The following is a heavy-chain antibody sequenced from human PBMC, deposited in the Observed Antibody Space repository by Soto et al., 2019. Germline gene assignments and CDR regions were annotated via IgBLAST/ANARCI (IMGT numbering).Heavy chain of an antibody. V-gene: IGHV6-1*01. CDR1: GDRVSSNSAA. Sequence: SQTLSLTCAISGDRVSSNSAAWNWIRQSPSRGLEWLGRTYYRSKWYNDYAVSVKSRITINPDTSKNQFSLQLNSVTPEDTAVYYCAREVAWDTAMVNDYYYGMDVWAKGPRSPSP. CDR3: AREVAWDTAMVNDYYYGMDV. J-gene: IGHJ6*02. CDR2: TYYRSKWYN. D-gene: IGHD5-18*01.